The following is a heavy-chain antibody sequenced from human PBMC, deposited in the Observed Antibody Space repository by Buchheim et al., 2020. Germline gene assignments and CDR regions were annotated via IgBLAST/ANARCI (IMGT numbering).Heavy chain of an antibody. Sequence: EVYLVESGGGLVQPGGSLRLSCVASGFSFGTYWMSWVRQVPGKGLEWLAHIKEDGTETDYVDSVKGRFTISRDNAKNSLFLEMVSLRAEDTAMYYCARGSNRCDHWGQGTL. CDR1: GFSFGTYW. J-gene: IGHJ5*02. CDR3: ARGSNRCDH. CDR2: IKEDGTET. D-gene: IGHD2-8*01. V-gene: IGHV3-7*01.